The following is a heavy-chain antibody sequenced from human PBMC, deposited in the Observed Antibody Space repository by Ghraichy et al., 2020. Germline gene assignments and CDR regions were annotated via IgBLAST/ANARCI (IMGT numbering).Heavy chain of an antibody. Sequence: GVLRLSCAASGFTFSNAWMSWVRQAPGKGLEWVGRIKSKTDGGTTDYAAPVKGRFTISRDDSKNTLYLQMNSLKTEDTAVYYCTTDGAPRYCSSTSCYVRVGYSYDTTVYWGQGTLVTVSS. J-gene: IGHJ4*02. CDR3: TTDGAPRYCSSTSCYVRVGYSYDTTVY. CDR2: IKSKTDGGTT. CDR1: GFTFSNAW. D-gene: IGHD2-2*01. V-gene: IGHV3-15*01.